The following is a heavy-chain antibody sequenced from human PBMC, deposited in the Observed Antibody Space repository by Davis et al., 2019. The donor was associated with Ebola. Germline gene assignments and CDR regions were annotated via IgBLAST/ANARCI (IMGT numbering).Heavy chain of an antibody. V-gene: IGHV4-59*08. CDR1: GGSISGDY. J-gene: IGHJ4*02. Sequence: MPSETLSLTCTVSGGSISGDYWSWIRQPPGKGLEWIGYIHDSGSTNYNPSLKSRLTISVDTSKNQFSLKLSSVTAADSAVYYCARLYCSGGSCPHFDYWGQGTLVTVSS. CDR3: ARLYCSGGSCPHFDY. CDR2: IHDSGST. D-gene: IGHD2-15*01.